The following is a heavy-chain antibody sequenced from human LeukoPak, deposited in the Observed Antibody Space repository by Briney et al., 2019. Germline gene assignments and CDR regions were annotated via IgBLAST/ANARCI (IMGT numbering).Heavy chain of an antibody. V-gene: IGHV5-51*01. CDR1: GYRFTSYW. CDR3: ARHTYGGNSGADY. CDR2: IYPGESDT. D-gene: IGHD4-23*01. Sequence: GEALKISCKGSGYRFTSYWIGWVRQMPGKGLEWMGIIYPGESDTRYSPSFQGQVTISADKSISTAYLQWSSLKASDTAMYYCARHTYGGNSGADYWGQGTLVTVSS. J-gene: IGHJ4*02.